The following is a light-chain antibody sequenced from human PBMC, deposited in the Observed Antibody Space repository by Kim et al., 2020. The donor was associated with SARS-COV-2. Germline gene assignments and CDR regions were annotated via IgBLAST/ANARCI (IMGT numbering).Light chain of an antibody. Sequence: SASVGDRITITCRASQRISKFLNWYQQKPGKAPELLIYAASILHVGVPSRFSGSGSGTDFTLAISSLQPEDSATYYCQQSANTPWTFGQGTKLEI. CDR2: AAS. CDR1: QRISKF. CDR3: QQSANTPWT. J-gene: IGKJ1*01. V-gene: IGKV1-39*01.